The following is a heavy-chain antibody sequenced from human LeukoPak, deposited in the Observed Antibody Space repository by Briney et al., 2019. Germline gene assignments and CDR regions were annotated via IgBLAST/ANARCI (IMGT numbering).Heavy chain of an antibody. J-gene: IGHJ4*02. CDR1: GFTFSHYG. D-gene: IGHD3-22*01. CDR2: IWSDGSNR. Sequence: GRSLRPSCATSGFTFSHYGMHWVRQAPGKGLEWVAVIWSDGSNRYYGDPVKGRFTISRDNSKNTLYLQMNSLRAEDTAVYYCAKALNYYDSRPIDYWGQGTLVTVSS. CDR3: AKALNYYDSRPIDY. V-gene: IGHV3-33*06.